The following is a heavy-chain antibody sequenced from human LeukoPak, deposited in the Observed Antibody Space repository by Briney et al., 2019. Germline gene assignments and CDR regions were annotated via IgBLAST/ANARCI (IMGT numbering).Heavy chain of an antibody. Sequence: GGSLRLSCAASGFTFSSYWMSWVRQAPGKGLEWVANIKQDGSEKYYVDSVKGRFTISRDNAKNSLYLQMNSLRAEDTAVYYCARVSSSWYQDWYFDLWGRGTLVTVSS. V-gene: IGHV3-7*01. J-gene: IGHJ2*01. CDR3: ARVSSSWYQDWYFDL. CDR1: GFTFSSYW. CDR2: IKQDGSEK. D-gene: IGHD6-13*01.